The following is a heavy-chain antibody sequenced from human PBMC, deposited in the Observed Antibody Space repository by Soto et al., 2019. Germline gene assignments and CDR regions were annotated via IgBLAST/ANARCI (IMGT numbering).Heavy chain of an antibody. J-gene: IGHJ5*02. V-gene: IGHV1-46*02. CDR3: ARKAYYYDAGSFDP. D-gene: IGHD3-22*01. CDR1: GYTFKTYY. CDR2: IHPSGGGT. Sequence: ASVKVSCKPSGYTFKTYYLHWLRQAPGQALEWMGVIHPSGGGTTYAEKFLGRVTVTRDTSTTTVFMELSSLRSDDTAVYYCARKAYYYDAGSFDPWGQGTLVTVSS.